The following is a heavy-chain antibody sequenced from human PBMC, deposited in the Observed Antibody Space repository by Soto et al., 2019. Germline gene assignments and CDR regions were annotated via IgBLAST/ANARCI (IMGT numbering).Heavy chain of an antibody. J-gene: IGHJ4*02. CDR2: INPSGGST. Sequence: QVQLVQSGAEVKEPGASVKVSCKASGYTFSNYYIHWVRQAPGQGLDWMGVINPSGGSTTYAQKFQGRVTPTRDTSTNTVYMELSSPRSEDTAVYYCARATQPGSGSCAYWGQGTLVTVSS. CDR1: GYTFSNYY. CDR3: ARATQPGSGSCAY. V-gene: IGHV1-46*01. D-gene: IGHD1-26*01.